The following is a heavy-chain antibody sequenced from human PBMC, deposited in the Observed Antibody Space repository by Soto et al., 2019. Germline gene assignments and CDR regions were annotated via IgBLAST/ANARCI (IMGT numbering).Heavy chain of an antibody. V-gene: IGHV1-3*01. CDR3: ARDGMGGPYYYYYYYMDV. CDR1: GYTFTSYA. CDR2: INAGNGNT. D-gene: IGHD3-16*01. J-gene: IGHJ6*03. Sequence: ASVKVSCKASGYTFTSYAMHWVRQAPGQRLEWMGWINAGNGNTKYSQKFQGRVTITRDTSASTAYMELSSLRSEDTAVYYCARDGMGGPYYYYYYYMDVWGKGTTVTVSS.